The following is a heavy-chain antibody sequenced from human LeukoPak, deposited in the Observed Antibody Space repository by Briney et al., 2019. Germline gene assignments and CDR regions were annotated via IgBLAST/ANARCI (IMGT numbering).Heavy chain of an antibody. J-gene: IGHJ3*02. V-gene: IGHV4-38-2*02. CDR3: ARGGLLRFLEWLSKRPSRGVAFDI. D-gene: IGHD3-3*01. CDR2: IYPSGST. CDR1: GYSITSGYY. Sequence: SETLSLTCTVSGYSITSGYYWGWIRQPPGKGLEWIASIYPSGSTYYNPSLKSRVTISEDTSNNQFSLKLSSVTAADTAVYYCARGGLLRFLEWLSKRPSRGVAFDIWGQGTMVTVSS.